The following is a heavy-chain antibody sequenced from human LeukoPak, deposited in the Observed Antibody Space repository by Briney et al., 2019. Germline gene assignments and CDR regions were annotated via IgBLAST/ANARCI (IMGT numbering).Heavy chain of an antibody. CDR3: ARAPEWLIFDY. D-gene: IGHD6-19*01. Sequence: GGSLRLSCAASGFTFSSHAMHWVRQAPGKGLEWVALISSDGSNKYYADSVKGRFTISRDNSKNTLYLQMNSLRAEDTAVYYCARAPEWLIFDYWGQGTLVTVSS. CDR2: ISSDGSNK. CDR1: GFTFSSHA. V-gene: IGHV3-30*14. J-gene: IGHJ4*02.